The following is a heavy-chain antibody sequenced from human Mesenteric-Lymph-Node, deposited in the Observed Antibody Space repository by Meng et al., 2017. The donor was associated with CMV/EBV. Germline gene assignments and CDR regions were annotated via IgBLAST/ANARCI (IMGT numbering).Heavy chain of an antibody. Sequence: GESLKISCAASGFTFSSYGMHWVRQAPGKGLEWVAVIWYDGSNKYYADSVKGRFTISRDNSRNTLYLQMNSLRAEDTAVYYCARDLRGPADYWGQGTLVTVSS. D-gene: IGHD3-10*01. J-gene: IGHJ4*02. V-gene: IGHV3-33*01. CDR1: GFTFSSYG. CDR3: ARDLRGPADY. CDR2: IWYDGSNK.